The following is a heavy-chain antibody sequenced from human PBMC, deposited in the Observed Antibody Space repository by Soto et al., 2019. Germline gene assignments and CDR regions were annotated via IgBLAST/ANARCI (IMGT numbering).Heavy chain of an antibody. D-gene: IGHD5-12*01. CDR3: SRGLGGYDPGRLDS. V-gene: IGHV3-9*01. Sequence: EVHLVESGGGLVPPGRSLTLSCAASGFTFDDYAMHWVRQRPGKGLEAVSGISWNSGRIAYADSVKGRFTISRDNAKNSLSLQMNSLGAEDTAFYYCSRGLGGYDPGRLDSWGQGTLVTVSS. CDR1: GFTFDDYA. J-gene: IGHJ4*02. CDR2: ISWNSGRI.